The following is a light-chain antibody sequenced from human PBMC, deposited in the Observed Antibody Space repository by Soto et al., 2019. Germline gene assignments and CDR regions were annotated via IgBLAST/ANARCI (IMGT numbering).Light chain of an antibody. CDR3: CSYGGRSTLV. J-gene: IGLJ2*01. V-gene: IGLV2-23*02. CDR1: TSDVGSYNL. CDR2: GVT. Sequence: QSALTQPASVSGSPGQSITSSCTGTTSDVGSYNLVSWYQHHPGEAPKLLIYGVTKQSSGVSTRYSGSKSGNTAYLTISWLQNEDEAAYYFCSYGGRSTLVFGGGTKLTVL.